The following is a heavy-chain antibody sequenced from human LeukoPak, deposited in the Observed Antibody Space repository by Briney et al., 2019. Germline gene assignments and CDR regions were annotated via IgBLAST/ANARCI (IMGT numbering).Heavy chain of an antibody. CDR1: GFTFSSNW. CDR2: IKPDGSEK. CDR3: AKDRYCTSSSCPIDY. V-gene: IGHV3-7*03. Sequence: GGSLRLSCAASGFTFSSNWMSWVRQAPGKGPEWVANIKPDGSEKYYVDSVKGRFTISRDNAKNSLYLQMNSLRVEDTALYYCAKDRYCTSSSCPIDYWGQGTMVTVSS. J-gene: IGHJ4*02. D-gene: IGHD2-2*01.